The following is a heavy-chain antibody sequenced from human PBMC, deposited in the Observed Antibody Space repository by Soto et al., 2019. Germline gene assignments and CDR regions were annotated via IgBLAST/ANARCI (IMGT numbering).Heavy chain of an antibody. CDR2: ISSGSSTI. CDR1: GFTFSSYS. J-gene: IGHJ1*01. D-gene: IGHD6-13*01. Sequence: GGSLRLSCAASGFTFSSYSMNWVRQAPGKGLEWVSYISSGSSTIYYADSVKGRFTISRDNAKNSLYLQMNSLRDEDTAVFYCASLYSSSWYISSYFQHWGQGTLVTVSS. CDR3: ASLYSSSWYISSYFQH. V-gene: IGHV3-48*02.